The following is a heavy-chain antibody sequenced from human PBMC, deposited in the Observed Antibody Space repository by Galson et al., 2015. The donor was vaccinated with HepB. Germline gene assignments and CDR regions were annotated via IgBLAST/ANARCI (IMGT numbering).Heavy chain of an antibody. Sequence: SLRLSCAASGFTFSSYAMHWVRQAPGKGLEWVAVISYDGSNKYYADSVKGRFTISRDNSKNTLYLQMNSLRAEDTAVYYCARDRSDIVVVIAGWFDPWGQGTLVTVSS. J-gene: IGHJ5*02. D-gene: IGHD2-15*01. CDR2: ISYDGSNK. CDR1: GFTFSSYA. CDR3: ARDRSDIVVVIAGWFDP. V-gene: IGHV3-30-3*01.